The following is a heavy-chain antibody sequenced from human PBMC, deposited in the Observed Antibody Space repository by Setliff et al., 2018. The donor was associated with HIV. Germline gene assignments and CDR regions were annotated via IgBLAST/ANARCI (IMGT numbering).Heavy chain of an antibody. CDR3: AALKGYSYGRGCFDP. Sequence: GRSLRLSCAASGFTFSSYAMSWVRQAPGKGLEWVSVISGSGGTTYYADSVKGRFTISRDNSKNTVFLQMNSLRGEDTAVYYCAALKGYSYGRGCFDPWGQGTLVTVS. CDR1: GFTFSSYA. D-gene: IGHD5-18*01. V-gene: IGHV3-23*01. CDR2: ISGSGGTT. J-gene: IGHJ5*02.